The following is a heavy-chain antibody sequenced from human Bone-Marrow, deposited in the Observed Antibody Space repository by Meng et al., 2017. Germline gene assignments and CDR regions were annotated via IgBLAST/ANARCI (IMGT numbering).Heavy chain of an antibody. D-gene: IGHD2-21*01. V-gene: IGHV3-7*01. CDR2: IKQDGSEK. CDR3: ARDFGIVNGSNGFFDL. Sequence: GESLKISCAASGFTFSSYGMSWVRQAPGKGLEWVSNIKQDGSEKYYVDSVKGRFTISRDNAKNSLYLQMNSLRAEATAVYYCARDFGIVNGSNGFFDLWGHGTLVTVSS. J-gene: IGHJ2*01. CDR1: GFTFSSYG.